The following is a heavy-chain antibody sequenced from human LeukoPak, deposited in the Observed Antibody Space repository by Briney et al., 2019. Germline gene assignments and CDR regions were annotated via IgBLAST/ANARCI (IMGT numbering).Heavy chain of an antibody. D-gene: IGHD6-13*01. Sequence: PGGSLRLSCAASGFTFSSYWMSWVRHAPGKGLEWVANIKQDGSEKYYVDSVKGRFTISRDNAKNSLYLQMNSLRAEDTAVYYRARGTIAAAGYYYFDYWGQGTQVTVSS. J-gene: IGHJ4*02. CDR2: IKQDGSEK. V-gene: IGHV3-7*04. CDR3: ARGTIAAAGYYYFDY. CDR1: GFTFSSYW.